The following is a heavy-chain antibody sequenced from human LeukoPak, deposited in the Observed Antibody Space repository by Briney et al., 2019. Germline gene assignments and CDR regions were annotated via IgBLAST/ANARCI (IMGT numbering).Heavy chain of an antibody. CDR1: GFTFSSYE. Sequence: GGSLRLSCAASGFTFSSYEMNWVRQAPGKGLEWVSYISSSGSTIYYAGSVKGRFTISRDNAKTSLYLQMNSLRAEDTAVYYCASNSGSAGPLYFDYWGQGALVTVSS. CDR2: ISSSGSTI. CDR3: ASNSGSAGPLYFDY. V-gene: IGHV3-48*03. D-gene: IGHD1-26*01. J-gene: IGHJ4*02.